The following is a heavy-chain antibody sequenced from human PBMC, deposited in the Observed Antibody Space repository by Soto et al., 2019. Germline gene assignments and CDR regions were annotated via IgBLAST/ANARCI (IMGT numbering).Heavy chain of an antibody. CDR2: ISYDGSNE. V-gene: IGHV3-30*03. CDR1: GVSFRDLS. CDR3: ARGKTDILTGYYVDY. D-gene: IGHD3-9*01. Sequence: QVQLMESEGGVVQPGRSLRLSCAVSGVSFRDLSMHWVRQAPGKGLEWVSLISYDGSNEYYADSVRGRFTISRDDSKNTLYLQMNSLIAEDTGIYYCARGKTDILTGYYVDYWGQGTRVTVSS. J-gene: IGHJ4*02.